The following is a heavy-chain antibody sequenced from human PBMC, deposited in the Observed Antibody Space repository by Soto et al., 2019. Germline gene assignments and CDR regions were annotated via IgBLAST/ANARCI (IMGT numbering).Heavy chain of an antibody. J-gene: IGHJ4*02. CDR3: ARDLRGWWQQLVPFLDY. D-gene: IGHD6-13*01. Sequence: GGSLRLSCAASGFTFSSYAMHWVRQAPGKGLEWVAVISYDGSNKYYADSVKGRFTISRDNSKNTLYLQMNSLRAEDTAVYYCARDLRGWWQQLVPFLDYWGQGTLVTVSS. V-gene: IGHV3-30-3*01. CDR1: GFTFSSYA. CDR2: ISYDGSNK.